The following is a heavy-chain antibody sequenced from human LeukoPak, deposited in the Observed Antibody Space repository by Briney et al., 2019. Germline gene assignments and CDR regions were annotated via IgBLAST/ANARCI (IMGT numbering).Heavy chain of an antibody. Sequence: SETLFLTCAVSGYSISSGYYWGWIRQPPGKGLEWIGSIYHSGSTYYNPSLKSRVTISVDTSKNQFSLKLSSVTAADTAVYYCARQERVTMVRGVHFDPWGQGTLVTVSS. CDR1: GYSISSGYY. J-gene: IGHJ5*02. CDR3: ARQERVTMVRGVHFDP. V-gene: IGHV4-38-2*01. D-gene: IGHD3-10*01. CDR2: IYHSGST.